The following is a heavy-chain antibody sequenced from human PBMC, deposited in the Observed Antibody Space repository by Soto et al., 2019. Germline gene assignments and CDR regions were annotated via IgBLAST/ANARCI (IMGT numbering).Heavy chain of an antibody. CDR3: AKVRDYYDSSGYAFDI. CDR2: ISGSGGST. V-gene: IGHV3-23*01. D-gene: IGHD3-22*01. CDR1: GFTFSSYA. J-gene: IGHJ3*02. Sequence: PGGSLRLSCAASGFTFSSYAMSCVRQAPGKGLEWVSAISGSGGSTYYADSVKGRFTISRDNSKNTLYLQMNSLRAEDTAVYYCAKVRDYYDSSGYAFDIWGQGTMVTVSS.